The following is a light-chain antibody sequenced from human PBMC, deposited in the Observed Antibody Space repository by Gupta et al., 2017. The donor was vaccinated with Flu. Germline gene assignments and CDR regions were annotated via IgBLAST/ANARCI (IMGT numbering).Light chain of an antibody. CDR1: ESVSRN. V-gene: IGKV3-15*01. J-gene: IGKJ4*01. CDR2: AAS. Sequence: DIVMTQSPATLSVSPGESATLSCRASESVSRNLAWYQQKLGQAPRLLIYAASTRATGIPARFSGSGSGTEFTLKIRRLESEALAVYCGQPIDKISSVTFGGGTKVEI. CDR3: QPIDKISSVT.